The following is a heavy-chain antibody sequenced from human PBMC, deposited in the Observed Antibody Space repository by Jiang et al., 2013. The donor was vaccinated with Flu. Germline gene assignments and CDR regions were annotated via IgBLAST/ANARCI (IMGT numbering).Heavy chain of an antibody. Sequence: VQLVESGGGVVPPGRSLRLSCAASGFTFSSYAMHWVRQAPGKGLEWVAVISYDGSNKYYADSVKGRFTISRDNSKNTLYLQMNSLRAEDTAVYYCARGGSGSYYWFSGLGYWGQGTLVTVSS. CDR3: ARGGSGSYYWFSGLGY. CDR2: ISYDGSNK. V-gene: IGHV3-30-3*01. CDR1: GFTFSSYA. J-gene: IGHJ4*02. D-gene: IGHD1-26*01.